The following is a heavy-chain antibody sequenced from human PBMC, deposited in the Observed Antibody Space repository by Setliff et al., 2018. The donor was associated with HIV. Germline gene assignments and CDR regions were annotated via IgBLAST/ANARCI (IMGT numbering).Heavy chain of an antibody. CDR2: IFYSGIT. D-gene: IGHD3-3*01. V-gene: IGHV4-39*01. CDR3: ARSKTFYDFWGGYYTHGAFKI. CDR1: GGSISSSSYY. J-gene: IGHJ3*02. Sequence: SETLSPTCTVSGGSISSSSYYGGWIRQPPGKGLEWIGSIFYSGITYYNPSLKSRVTISVDTSKNQFSLNLTSVTAADTAVYYCARSKTFYDFWGGYYTHGAFKIWGLGTMVTVSS.